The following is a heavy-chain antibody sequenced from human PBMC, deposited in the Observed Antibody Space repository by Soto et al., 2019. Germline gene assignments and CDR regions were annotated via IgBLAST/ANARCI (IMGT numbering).Heavy chain of an antibody. CDR3: ARGTGTTAFYYGMDV. Sequence: ASVKVSCKASGYTFTVYYMHWVRQAPGQGLEWMGWINPNSGGTNYAQKFQGWVTMTRDTSISTAYMELSRLRSDDTAVYYCARGTGTTAFYYGMDVWGQGTTVTVSS. CDR1: GYTFTVYY. D-gene: IGHD1-1*01. V-gene: IGHV1-2*04. CDR2: INPNSGGT. J-gene: IGHJ6*02.